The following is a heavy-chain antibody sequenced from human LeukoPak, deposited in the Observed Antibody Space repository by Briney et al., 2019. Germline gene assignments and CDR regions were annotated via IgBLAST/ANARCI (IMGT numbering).Heavy chain of an antibody. CDR3: AREGATTAFGY. Sequence: GGSLRLSCAASGFTFSNYGMHWVRQAPGKGLEWVSIIYSGGRTYYADSAKGRFTISRDIFKNTVYLQMNSLRAEDTAVYYCAREGATTAFGYWGQGNLVTGSS. CDR1: GFTFSNYG. D-gene: IGHD1-26*01. V-gene: IGHV3-53*01. CDR2: IYSGGRT. J-gene: IGHJ4*01.